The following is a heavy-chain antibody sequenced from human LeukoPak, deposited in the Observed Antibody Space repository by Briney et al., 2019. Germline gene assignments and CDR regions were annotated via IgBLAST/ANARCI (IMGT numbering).Heavy chain of an antibody. CDR1: GFTFSSYA. CDR2: ISGSGGST. V-gene: IGHV3-23*01. CDR3: AKSPTVTRLRYYFDY. Sequence: GGSLRLSCAASGFTFSSYAMSRVRQAPGKGLEWVSAISGSGGSTYYADSVKGRFTISRDNSKNTLYLQMNSLRAEDTAVYYCAKSPTVTRLRYYFDYWGQGTLVTVSP. J-gene: IGHJ4*02. D-gene: IGHD4-17*01.